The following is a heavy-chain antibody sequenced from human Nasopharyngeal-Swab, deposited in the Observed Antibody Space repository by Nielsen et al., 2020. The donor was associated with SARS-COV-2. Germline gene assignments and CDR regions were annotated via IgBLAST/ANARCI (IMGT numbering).Heavy chain of an antibody. V-gene: IGHV4-59*01. CDR1: GGSISSYY. CDR3: ARAPFYGGNFYFDY. D-gene: IGHD4-23*01. CDR2: IYYSGNT. J-gene: IGHJ4*02. Sequence: SETLSLTCTVSGGSISSYYWSWIRQPPGKGLEWIGYIYYSGNTKYSPSLKSRVTISVDTSKNQFSLKLNSVTAADTAVYYCARAPFYGGNFYFDYWGQGTLVTVSS.